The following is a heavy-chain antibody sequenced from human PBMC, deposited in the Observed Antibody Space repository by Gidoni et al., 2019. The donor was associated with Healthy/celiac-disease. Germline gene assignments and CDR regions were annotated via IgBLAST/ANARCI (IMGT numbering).Heavy chain of an antibody. CDR3: ARGVTVTTFLPPMSPVDP. Sequence: QVQLVQSGAEVKKPGASVKVSCKDSGYTFTGYYMHWVRQAPGQGLEWMGWINPNSGGTNYAQKFQGWVTMTRDTSISTAYMELSRLRSDDTAVYYCARGVTVTTFLPPMSPVDPWGQGTLVTVSS. V-gene: IGHV1-2*04. CDR1: GYTFTGYY. D-gene: IGHD4-17*01. J-gene: IGHJ5*02. CDR2: INPNSGGT.